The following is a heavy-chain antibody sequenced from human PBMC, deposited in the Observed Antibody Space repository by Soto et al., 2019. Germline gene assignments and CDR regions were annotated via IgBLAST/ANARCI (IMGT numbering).Heavy chain of an antibody. CDR3: ARGGVSDSSGYSVAFDI. Sequence: PVGSLRLSCAASGFTFSSYGMHWVRQAPGKGLEWVAVIWYDGSNKYYADSVKGRFTISRDNSKNTLYLQMNSLRAEDTAVYYCARGGVSDSSGYSVAFDIWGQGTMVTVSS. V-gene: IGHV3-33*01. CDR2: IWYDGSNK. CDR1: GFTFSSYG. D-gene: IGHD3-22*01. J-gene: IGHJ3*02.